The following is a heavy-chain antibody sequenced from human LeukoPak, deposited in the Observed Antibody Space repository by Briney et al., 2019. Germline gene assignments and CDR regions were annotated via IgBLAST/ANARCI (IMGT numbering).Heavy chain of an antibody. CDR1: GFTFSSYA. Sequence: SGGSLRLSCAASGFTFSSYAMSWVRQPPGKGLEWVSAISGSGGSTYYADSVKGRFTISRDNSKNTLYLQMNSLRAEDTAVYHCARGADSVMDLYYFDYWGQGTLVTVSS. D-gene: IGHD2-21*01. CDR2: ISGSGGST. J-gene: IGHJ4*02. CDR3: ARGADSVMDLYYFDY. V-gene: IGHV3-23*01.